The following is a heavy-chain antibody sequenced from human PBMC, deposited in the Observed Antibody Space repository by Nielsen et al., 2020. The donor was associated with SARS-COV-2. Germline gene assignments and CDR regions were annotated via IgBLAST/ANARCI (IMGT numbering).Heavy chain of an antibody. Sequence: SETLSLTCTVSGGSISSGGYYWSWIRQHPGKGLEWIGYIYYSGSTYYNPSLKSRVTISVDTSKNQFSLKLSSVTAADTAVYYCATITIFGVVINGSFDYWGQGTLVTVSS. CDR3: ATITIFGVVINGSFDY. V-gene: IGHV4-31*03. CDR2: IYYSGST. D-gene: IGHD3-3*01. CDR1: GGSISSGGYY. J-gene: IGHJ4*02.